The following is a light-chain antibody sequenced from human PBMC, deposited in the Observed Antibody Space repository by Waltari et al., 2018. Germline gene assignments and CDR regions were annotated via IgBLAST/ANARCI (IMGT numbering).Light chain of an antibody. CDR2: RSD. CDR3: ASWDDSLNGHWV. V-gene: IGLV1-44*01. CDR1: ASNIGGNI. Sequence: QSVLTQPHSASGTPGQRVTIPCSGSASNIGGNIVNWYQQLPGKAPKLLIYRSDQRPSGVPDRFSASKTGTSASLAISGLQSEDEADYFCASWDDSLNGHWVFGGGTKVTVL. J-gene: IGLJ3*02.